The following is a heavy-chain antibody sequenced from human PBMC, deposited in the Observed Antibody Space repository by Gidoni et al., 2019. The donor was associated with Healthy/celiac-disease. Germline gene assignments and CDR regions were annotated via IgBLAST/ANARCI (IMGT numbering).Heavy chain of an antibody. CDR2: IFSCGST. CDR1: GFTVSSNY. CDR3: ARGFNYYDSSGYYKGAFDI. V-gene: IGHV3-53*01. J-gene: IGHJ3*02. D-gene: IGHD3-22*01. Sequence: EVQLVESGGGLIQPGGSLRLSCAASGFTVSSNYMSWFRQAPGKGLEWVSVIFSCGSTYYADSVKGRFTISRDNSKNTLYLQMNSLRAEDTAVYYCARGFNYYDSSGYYKGAFDIWGQGTMVTVSS.